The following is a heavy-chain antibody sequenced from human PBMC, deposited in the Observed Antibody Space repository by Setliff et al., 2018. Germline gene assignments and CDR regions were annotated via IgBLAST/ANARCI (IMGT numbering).Heavy chain of an antibody. CDR2: ISHSGST. D-gene: IGHD4-17*01. J-gene: IGHJ4*02. V-gene: IGHV4-38-2*02. Sequence: SETLSLTCTVSGYSISSGHYWGWIRQPPGKGLEWIGSISHSGSTYYNPSLRSRVTISLDTSKNQFSPKLTSVTAADTAVYYCAGGRRYDYGWDFDYWGQGTLVTGSA. CDR1: GYSISSGHY. CDR3: AGGRRYDYGWDFDY.